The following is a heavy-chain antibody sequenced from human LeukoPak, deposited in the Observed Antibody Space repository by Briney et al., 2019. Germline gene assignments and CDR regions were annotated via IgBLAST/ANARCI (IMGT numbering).Heavy chain of an antibody. V-gene: IGHV1-18*01. CDR2: ISPHNGNA. CDR1: GYTFTSYG. Sequence: ASVKVSCKASGYTFTSYGISWVRQAPGQGLEWMGWISPHNGNANYAQKFQDRVIMTTDTSTNTAFMEVRSLRSDDTAMYYCARDPYCGGDCYSYNWFDPWGQGTPVTVSS. D-gene: IGHD2-21*02. J-gene: IGHJ5*02. CDR3: ARDPYCGGDCYSYNWFDP.